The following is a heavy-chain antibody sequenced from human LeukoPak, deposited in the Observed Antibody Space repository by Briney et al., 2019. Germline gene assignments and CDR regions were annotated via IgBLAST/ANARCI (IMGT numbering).Heavy chain of an antibody. D-gene: IGHD6-6*01. CDR2: IKSDVRST. CDR1: RFTLSTAW. Sequence: GGSLRLSRAASRFTLSTAWMHWVRQAPGKGRVWVARIKSDVRSTDYADSVKGRFTISRDDVNNILYLQMNSLRAEDTAVYYCSALRPDYWGQGTVVTVSS. V-gene: IGHV3-74*01. CDR3: SALRPDY. J-gene: IGHJ4*02.